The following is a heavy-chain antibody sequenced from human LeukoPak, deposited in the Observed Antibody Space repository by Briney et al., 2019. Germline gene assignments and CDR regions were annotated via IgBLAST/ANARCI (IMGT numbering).Heavy chain of an antibody. V-gene: IGHV1-24*01. CDR1: GYTLTELS. CDR2: FDPEDGET. D-gene: IGHD6-19*01. Sequence: GASVKVSCKVSGYTLTELSMHWVRQAPGKGLEWMGGFDPEDGETIYAQKFQGRVTMTEDTSTDTAYMELSSLRSEDTAVYYCARVAVIAVAGNYYYYGMDVWGQGTTVTVSS. J-gene: IGHJ6*02. CDR3: ARVAVIAVAGNYYYYGMDV.